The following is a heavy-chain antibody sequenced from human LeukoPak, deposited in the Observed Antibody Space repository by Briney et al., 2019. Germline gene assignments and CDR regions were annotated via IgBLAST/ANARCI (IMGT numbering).Heavy chain of an antibody. J-gene: IGHJ4*02. V-gene: IGHV3-48*04. CDR2: ISSSSSTI. CDR1: GFTFSSYA. D-gene: IGHD6-13*01. Sequence: PGGSLRLSCAASGFTFSSYAINWVRQAPGKGLEWVSYISSSSSTIYYADSVKGRFTISRDNAKNSLYLQMNSLRAEDTAVYYCAREFSSSWYWGFDYWGQGTLVTVSS. CDR3: AREFSSSWYWGFDY.